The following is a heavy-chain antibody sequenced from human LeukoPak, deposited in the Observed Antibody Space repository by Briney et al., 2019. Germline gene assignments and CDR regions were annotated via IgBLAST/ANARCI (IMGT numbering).Heavy chain of an antibody. CDR2: INHSGST. V-gene: IGHV4-34*01. CDR3: ARLRLAGRGAHY. Sequence: SETLSLTCAVYGGSFSGYYWSWIRQPPGKGLEWIGEINHSGSTNYNPSLKSRVTISVDTSKNQFSLKLSSVTAADTAVYYCARLRLAGRGAHYWGQGTLVTVSS. CDR1: GGSFSGYY. J-gene: IGHJ4*02. D-gene: IGHD7-27*01.